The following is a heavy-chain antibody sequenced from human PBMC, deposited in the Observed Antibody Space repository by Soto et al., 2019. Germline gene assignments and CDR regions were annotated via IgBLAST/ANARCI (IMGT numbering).Heavy chain of an antibody. J-gene: IGHJ5*02. D-gene: IGHD3-3*01. CDR1: GFAFRSYG. Sequence: QVKLVESGGRVVQPGKSLRLSCAASGFAFRSYGMHWVRQAPGKGLGWVAVIKSDGTEQSYADSVVGRFFISRDNRRNTIFLQMNNVRPEDTAVYYCVKPRSSLEWPPFDPWGQGTLVTVSS. V-gene: IGHV3-30*18. CDR3: VKPRSSLEWPPFDP. CDR2: IKSDGTEQ.